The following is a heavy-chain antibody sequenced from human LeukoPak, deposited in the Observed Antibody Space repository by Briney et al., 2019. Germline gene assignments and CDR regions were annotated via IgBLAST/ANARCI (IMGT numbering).Heavy chain of an antibody. D-gene: IGHD2-2*01. CDR3: ARDCSSTSCFNWFDP. V-gene: IGHV1-69*01. Sequence: SVKVSCKASGGTFSSYAISWVRQAPGQGLEWMGGIIPIFGTANYAQKFQGRVTITADESTSTAYMELSSLRSEGTAVYYCARDCSSTSCFNWFDPWGQGTLVTVSS. CDR2: IIPIFGTA. CDR1: GGTFSSYA. J-gene: IGHJ5*02.